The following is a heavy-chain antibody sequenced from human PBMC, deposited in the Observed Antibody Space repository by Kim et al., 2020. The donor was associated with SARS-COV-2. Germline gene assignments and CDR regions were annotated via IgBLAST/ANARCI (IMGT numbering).Heavy chain of an antibody. J-gene: IGHJ4*02. D-gene: IGHD2-15*01. Sequence: TYHNPSLKRRVTISVDPSKNPFSLKLSSVTAADTAVYYCAREGNGGYLDYWGQGTLVTVSS. V-gene: IGHV4-31*02. CDR2: T. CDR3: AREGNGGYLDY.